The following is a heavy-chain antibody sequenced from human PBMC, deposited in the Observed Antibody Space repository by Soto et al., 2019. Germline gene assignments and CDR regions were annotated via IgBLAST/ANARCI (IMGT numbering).Heavy chain of an antibody. Sequence: SETLSLTCTVSGGSISSGGHFWGWIRQLPGKGLESIVYTHYSGSPYYSPSLKSRVFISFDTSKNQFSLKLSSVTAADTAVYYCARHIKGSGSFYLNVVDFWGRGTLVTVSS. CDR1: GGSISSGGHF. CDR2: THYSGSP. CDR3: ARHIKGSGSFYLNVVDF. J-gene: IGHJ4*02. D-gene: IGHD3-10*01. V-gene: IGHV4-31*03.